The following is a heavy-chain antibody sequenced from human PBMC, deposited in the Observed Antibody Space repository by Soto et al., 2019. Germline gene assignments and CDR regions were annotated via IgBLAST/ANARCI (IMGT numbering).Heavy chain of an antibody. J-gene: IGHJ4*02. CDR1: GGSFSGYY. V-gene: IGHV4-34*01. Sequence: QVQLQQWGAGLLKPSETLSLTCAIYGGSFSGYYWSWIRQPPGMGLEWIGEVDQSGSTNYNPSLKSRVTISGDTSKNQFSLKLNSVTAADTAVYYCARDLQRGYCTGGSCYSYFDYWGQGALVIVSS. CDR3: ARDLQRGYCTGGSCYSYFDY. D-gene: IGHD2-15*01. CDR2: VDQSGST.